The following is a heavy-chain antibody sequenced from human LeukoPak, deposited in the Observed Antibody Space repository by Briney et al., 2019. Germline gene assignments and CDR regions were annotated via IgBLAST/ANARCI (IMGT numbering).Heavy chain of an antibody. V-gene: IGHV1-69*13. J-gene: IGHJ3*02. CDR1: GGTFSSYA. CDR3: ARTLNWGGGAFDI. Sequence: ASVKVSCKASGGTFSSYAISWVRQAPGQGLEWMGGIIPIFGTANYAQKFQGRVTITADESTSTAYMELSSLRSEDTAVYYCARTLNWGGGAFDIWGQGAMVTVSS. D-gene: IGHD7-27*01. CDR2: IIPIFGTA.